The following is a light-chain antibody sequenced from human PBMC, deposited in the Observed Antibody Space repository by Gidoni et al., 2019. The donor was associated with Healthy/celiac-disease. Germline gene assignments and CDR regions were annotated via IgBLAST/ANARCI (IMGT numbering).Light chain of an antibody. CDR2: DAS. CDR1: QSVSSY. Sequence: EIVLTQSPATPSLSPGESATLSCKASQSVSSYLAWYQQKPGQDTRLLIYDASSGSGTDFTLTISSLEPEDFAVYYCQQRSNWPPGFGGGTKVEIK. CDR3: QQRSNWPPG. J-gene: IGKJ4*01. V-gene: IGKV3-11*01.